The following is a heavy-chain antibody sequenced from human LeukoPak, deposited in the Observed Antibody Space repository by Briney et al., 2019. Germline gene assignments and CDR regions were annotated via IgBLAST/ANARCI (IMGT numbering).Heavy chain of an antibody. CDR1: GYTFINYA. Sequence: PSVKLSCKASGYTFINYAIHWGRQAPGQRLEWMGWINAGNGNTKSSQEFQGRVTITRDTSASTAYMELSSLRSEDMAVYYCARGHGDYLSYYFDYWGQGTLVTVSS. CDR3: ARGHGDYLSYYFDY. J-gene: IGHJ4*02. V-gene: IGHV1-3*03. CDR2: INAGNGNT. D-gene: IGHD4-17*01.